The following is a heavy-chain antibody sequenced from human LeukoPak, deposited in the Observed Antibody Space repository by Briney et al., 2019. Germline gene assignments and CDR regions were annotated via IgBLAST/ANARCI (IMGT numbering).Heavy chain of an antibody. CDR3: ASSHYYDSSGFDY. Sequence: SETLSLTCTVSGGSISSYYWSWLRQPPGKGLEWIGYIYYSGSTNYNPSLKSRVTISVDTSKNQFSLKLSSVTAADTAVYYCASSHYYDSSGFDYWGQGTLVTVSS. J-gene: IGHJ4*02. CDR1: GGSISSYY. D-gene: IGHD3-22*01. V-gene: IGHV4-59*01. CDR2: IYYSGST.